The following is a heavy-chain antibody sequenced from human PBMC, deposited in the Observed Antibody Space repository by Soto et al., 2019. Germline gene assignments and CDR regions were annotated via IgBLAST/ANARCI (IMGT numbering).Heavy chain of an antibody. V-gene: IGHV4-4*07. CDR2: FSLSGTT. Sequence: PSETLSLTCTDSGASITGSSYWSWIRQPAGKGLEWIGRFSLSGTTSYNPSLRSRVTMSADVSKNQFSLRLTSVTAADTALYYCARGMTPPGAPAWYYFDSWGQGTLVTVSS. CDR1: GASITGSSY. D-gene: IGHD2-8*02. J-gene: IGHJ4*02. CDR3: ARGMTPPGAPAWYYFDS.